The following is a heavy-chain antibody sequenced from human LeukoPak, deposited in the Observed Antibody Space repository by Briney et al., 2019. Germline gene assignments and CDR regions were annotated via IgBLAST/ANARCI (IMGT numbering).Heavy chain of an antibody. Sequence: GSLRLSCAGPGFTLRNHWMHWVPQLPGKGLVWVSRINTDGTYTTYADSVKGRFTVSRDNAKSTLYLQMNSLRADDTAMYYRVRSLSGPSDYWGQGALVTVSS. V-gene: IGHV3-74*01. J-gene: IGHJ4*02. CDR2: INTDGTYT. CDR1: GFTLRNHW. CDR3: VRSLSGPSDY.